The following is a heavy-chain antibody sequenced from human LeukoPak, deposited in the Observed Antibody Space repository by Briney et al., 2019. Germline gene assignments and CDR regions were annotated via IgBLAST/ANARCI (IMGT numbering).Heavy chain of an antibody. CDR1: GFSFSSYA. V-gene: IGHV3-23*01. J-gene: IGHJ4*02. CDR3: AKVPLAAAGEIYDY. Sequence: PGGSLRLSCAASGFSFSSYAMNWVRQAPGKGLEWVSTISGSGGSTYYADSVKGRITISRDNSKNTLYLQMNSLRAGDTAVYYCAKVPLAAAGEIYDYWGQGTLVTVSS. D-gene: IGHD6-13*01. CDR2: ISGSGGST.